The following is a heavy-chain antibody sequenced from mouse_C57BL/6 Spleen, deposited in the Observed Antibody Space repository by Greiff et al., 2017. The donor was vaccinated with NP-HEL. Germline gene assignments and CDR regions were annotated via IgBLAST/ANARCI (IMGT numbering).Heavy chain of an antibody. CDR3: ARGGITTVVAYYFDY. V-gene: IGHV1-9*01. D-gene: IGHD1-1*01. CDR2: ILPGSGST. Sequence: LQQSGASVKLSCTATGYTFTGYWIEWVKQKPGHGLEWIGEILPGSGSTNYNEKFNGKATFTADTSSNTAYMQVSSRTTEDSAIYYCARGGITTVVAYYFDYWGQGTT. J-gene: IGHJ2*01. CDR1: GYTFTGYW.